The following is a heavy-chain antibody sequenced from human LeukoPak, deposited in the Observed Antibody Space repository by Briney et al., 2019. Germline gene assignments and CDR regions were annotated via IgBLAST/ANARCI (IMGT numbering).Heavy chain of an antibody. CDR2: INWNGGST. D-gene: IGHD3-3*01. J-gene: IGHJ6*03. CDR3: ARSITIFGVLSYYMDV. CDR1: GFTFDDYG. V-gene: IGHV3-20*01. Sequence: GGSLRLSCAASGFTFDDYGMSWVRQAPGKGLEWVSGINWNGGSTGYADSVKGRFTISRDNAKNSLYLQMNSLRAEDTALYHCARSITIFGVLSYYMDVWGKGTTVTVS.